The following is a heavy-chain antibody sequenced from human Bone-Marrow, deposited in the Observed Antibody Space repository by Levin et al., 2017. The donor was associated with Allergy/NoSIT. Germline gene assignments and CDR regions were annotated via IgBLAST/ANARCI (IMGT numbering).Heavy chain of an antibody. Sequence: GGSLRLSCAASGFTFRDYDMHWVRQVPGKGLEWVALISHDGSNRKYAESVKGRFTISRDNSKNTVYLQMNSLRPEDTAVFYCAKRFGGCSSSTCYRYPEDDFFDHWGQGTLVTVSS. CDR2: ISHDGSNR. CDR3: AKRFGGCSSSTCYRYPEDDFFDH. CDR1: GFTFRDYD. J-gene: IGHJ4*02. V-gene: IGHV3-30*18. D-gene: IGHD2-2*02.